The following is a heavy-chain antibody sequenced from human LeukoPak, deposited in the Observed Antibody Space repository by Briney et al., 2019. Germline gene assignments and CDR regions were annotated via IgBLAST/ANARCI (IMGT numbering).Heavy chain of an antibody. V-gene: IGHV3-30*18. J-gene: IGHJ4*02. CDR1: GFTFSSYG. Sequence: TGGSLRLSCAASGFTFSSYGMHWVRQAPGKGLEWVAVISYDGSNKYYADSVKGRFTISRDNSKNTLYLQMNSLRAEDTAVYYCAKDLRPYSNYPFFDYWGQGTLVTVSS. D-gene: IGHD4-11*01. CDR3: AKDLRPYSNYPFFDY. CDR2: ISYDGSNK.